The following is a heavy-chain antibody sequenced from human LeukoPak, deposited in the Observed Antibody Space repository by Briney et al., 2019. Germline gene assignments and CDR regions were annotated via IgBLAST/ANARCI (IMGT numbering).Heavy chain of an antibody. J-gene: IGHJ4*02. CDR2: IYHSGST. CDR1: GYSISSGYY. Sequence: SETLSLTCTVSGYSISSGYYWGWIRQPPGKGLEWIGNIYHSGSTYYNPSLKSRVTISVDTSKTADTAVYYCARVGGYSYGYVGSWGQGTLVTVSS. V-gene: IGHV4-38-2*02. CDR3: GS. D-gene: IGHD5-18*01.